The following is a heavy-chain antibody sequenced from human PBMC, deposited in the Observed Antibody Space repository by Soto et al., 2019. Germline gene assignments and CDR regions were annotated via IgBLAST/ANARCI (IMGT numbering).Heavy chain of an antibody. CDR1: GGSISSGGYY. CDR2: IYYSGST. V-gene: IGHV4-31*03. Sequence: SETLSLTCTVSGGSISSGGYYWSWIRQHPGKGLEWIGYIYYSGSTYYNPSLKSRVTISVDTSKNQFSLKLSSVTAADTAVYYCARELAVAGSHYYYYMDVWGKGTTVTVSS. J-gene: IGHJ6*03. CDR3: ARELAVAGSHYYYYMDV. D-gene: IGHD6-19*01.